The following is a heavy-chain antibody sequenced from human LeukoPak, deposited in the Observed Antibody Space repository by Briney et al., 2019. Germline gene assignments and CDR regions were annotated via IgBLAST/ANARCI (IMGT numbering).Heavy chain of an antibody. J-gene: IGHJ5*02. D-gene: IGHD2-8*01. V-gene: IGHV4-59*01. Sequence: PSETLSLTCTVSGGSINNYYWSWIRQPPGKGLEWIGYIYYSGSTNYNPSLKSRVTISVDTSKNQFSLKLSSVTAADTAVYYCAREGVCIGVKGWFDPLGQGNPVTGSP. CDR2: IYYSGST. CDR1: GGSINNYY. CDR3: AREGVCIGVKGWFDP.